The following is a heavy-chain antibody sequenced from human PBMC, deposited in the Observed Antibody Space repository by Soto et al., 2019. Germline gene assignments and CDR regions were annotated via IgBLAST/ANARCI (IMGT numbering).Heavy chain of an antibody. V-gene: IGHV3-21*01. Sequence: EVQLVESGGGLVKPGGSLRLSCAASGFSFSSYSMNWVRQAPGKGLEWVSSISSSASHINYADSVKGRFTISRDNAKKSLYLQMNSLRAEDTAVYYCARGYTGYFSGGKGYWFAPWGQGTLVTVSS. J-gene: IGHJ5*02. CDR2: ISSSASHI. D-gene: IGHD2-15*01. CDR1: GFSFSSYS. CDR3: ARGYTGYFSGGKGYWFAP.